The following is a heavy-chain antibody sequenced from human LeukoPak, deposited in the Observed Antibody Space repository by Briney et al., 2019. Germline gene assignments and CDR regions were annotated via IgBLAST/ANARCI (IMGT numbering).Heavy chain of an antibody. V-gene: IGHV4-34*01. J-gene: IGHJ5*02. CDR3: ARNRYYYGSGNYGVPNWFDP. Sequence: PSETLSLTCAVYGGSFSGYYWSWIRQPPGKGLEWIGSIYYSGNTYYNASLKSQVSISIDTSKNQFSLRLTSVTAADTAVYYCARNRYYYGSGNYGVPNWFDPWGQGTLVTVSS. CDR1: GGSFSGYY. CDR2: IYYSGNT. D-gene: IGHD3-10*01.